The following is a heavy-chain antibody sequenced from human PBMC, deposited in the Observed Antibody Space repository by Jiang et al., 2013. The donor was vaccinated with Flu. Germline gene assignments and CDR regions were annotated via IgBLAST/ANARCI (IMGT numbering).Heavy chain of an antibody. Sequence: RLSCAASGFTFSSYSMNWVRQAPGKGLEWVSYISSSSSTIYYADSVKGRFTISRDNAKNSLYLQMNSLRAEDTAVYYCARSMDFWSGSPSNYYYYYGMDVWGQGTTVTVSS. CDR1: GFTFSSYS. CDR3: ARSMDFWSGSPSNYYYYYGMDV. J-gene: IGHJ6*02. CDR2: ISSSSSTI. D-gene: IGHD3-3*01. V-gene: IGHV3-48*01.